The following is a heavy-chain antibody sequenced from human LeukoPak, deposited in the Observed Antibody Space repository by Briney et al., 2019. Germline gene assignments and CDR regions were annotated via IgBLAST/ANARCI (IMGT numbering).Heavy chain of an antibody. CDR3: ARKGIGSSRYQNMDV. CDR2: ISIDGGRT. CDR1: GFTFSSYA. J-gene: IGHJ6*03. Sequence: GGSLRLSCAASGFTFSSYAMSWVRQAPGKGPEWVSTISIDGGRTYYADSVKGRFTVSRDTSKNTLYLQMNSLRAEDAAVYYCARKGIGSSRYQNMDVWGKGTTVTVSS. D-gene: IGHD6-25*01. V-gene: IGHV3-23*01.